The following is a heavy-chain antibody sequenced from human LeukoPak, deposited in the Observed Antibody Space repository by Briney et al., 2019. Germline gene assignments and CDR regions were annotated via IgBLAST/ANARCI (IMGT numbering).Heavy chain of an antibody. CDR2: ISGSGGST. V-gene: IGHV3-23*01. Sequence: GGSLRLSCAASGFTFGNYAMSWVRQAPGKGLEWVSAISGSGGSTYYADSLKGRFTISRDNSKNTLYLQMNSLRAEDTAVYYCAKAPIYGGNSVCDYWGQGTLVTVSS. CDR1: GFTFGNYA. D-gene: IGHD4-23*01. J-gene: IGHJ4*02. CDR3: AKAPIYGGNSVCDY.